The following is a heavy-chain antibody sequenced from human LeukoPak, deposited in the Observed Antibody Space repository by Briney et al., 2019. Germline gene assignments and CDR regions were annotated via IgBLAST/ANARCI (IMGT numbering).Heavy chain of an antibody. V-gene: IGHV4-38-2*02. Sequence: SETLSLTCTVSGYSISSGFYWGWIRQPPGKGLECIGSIYHSGSTYYNPSLKSRVTISVDTSKNQFSLKLSSVTAADTAVYYCARGRLQLWLNRVVKNWFDPWGQGTLVTVSS. CDR3: ARGRLQLWLNRVVKNWFDP. D-gene: IGHD5-18*01. J-gene: IGHJ5*02. CDR2: IYHSGST. CDR1: GYSISSGFY.